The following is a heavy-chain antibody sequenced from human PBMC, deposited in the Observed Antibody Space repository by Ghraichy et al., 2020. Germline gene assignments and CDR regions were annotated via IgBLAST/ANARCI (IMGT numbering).Heavy chain of an antibody. CDR3: ARGLGLRNSYGYSRFDY. Sequence: SETLSLTCAVYGGSFSGYYWSWIRQPPGKGLEWIGEINHSGSTNYNPSLKSRVTISVDTSKNQFSLKLSSVTAADTAVYYCARGLGLRNSYGYSRFDYWGQGTLFTVSS. CDR2: INHSGST. V-gene: IGHV4-34*01. J-gene: IGHJ4*02. D-gene: IGHD5-18*01. CDR1: GGSFSGYY.